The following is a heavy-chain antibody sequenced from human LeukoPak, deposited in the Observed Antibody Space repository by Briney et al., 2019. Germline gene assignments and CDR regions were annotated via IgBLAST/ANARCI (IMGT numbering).Heavy chain of an antibody. V-gene: IGHV3-23*01. Sequence: GGSLRLSCAASVFTFSGFAMSWDRRTPGKGLEWVSGISGSGDNTLYADSVKGRFTISRDNSKNTLYLEMNSLRAEDTAIYYCAKMKGHPLPKYYMDVWGQGTTVTVSS. CDR2: ISGSGDNT. CDR1: VFTFSGFA. CDR3: AKMKGHPLPKYYMDV. D-gene: IGHD1-26*01. J-gene: IGHJ6*01.